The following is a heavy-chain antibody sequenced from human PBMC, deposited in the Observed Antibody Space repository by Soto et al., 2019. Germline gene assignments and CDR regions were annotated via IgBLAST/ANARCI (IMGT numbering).Heavy chain of an antibody. D-gene: IGHD1-1*01. CDR1: GFILSGHA. CDR2: ISNDGGNK. V-gene: IGHV3-30-3*02. Sequence: PGRPLRLSSAASGFILSGHAMHWVRQAPGKGLEWVALISNDGGNKYYADSVKGRFTISRDSSENTLYLQMNSLRAEDTAVYYCAKSVYNWNDGFFDYWGQGTLVTVSS. CDR3: AKSVYNWNDGFFDY. J-gene: IGHJ4*02.